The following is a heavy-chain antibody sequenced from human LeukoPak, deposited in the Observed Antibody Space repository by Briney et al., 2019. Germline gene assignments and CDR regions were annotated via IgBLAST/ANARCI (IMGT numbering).Heavy chain of an antibody. V-gene: IGHV3-48*04. J-gene: IGHJ3*02. D-gene: IGHD6-13*01. CDR1: GFTFSSYS. CDR3: ARDPPRIAAAGTKAFDI. CDR2: ISSSGSTI. Sequence: GGSLRLSCAASGFTFSSYSMNWVRPAPGKGLEWVSYISSSGSTIYYADSVKGRFTISRDNAKNSLYLQMNSLRAEDTAVYYCARDPPRIAAAGTKAFDIWGQGTMVTVSS.